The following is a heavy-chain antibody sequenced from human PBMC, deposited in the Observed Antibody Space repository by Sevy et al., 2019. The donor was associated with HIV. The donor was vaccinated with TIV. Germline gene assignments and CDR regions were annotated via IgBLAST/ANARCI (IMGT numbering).Heavy chain of an antibody. CDR3: ATTKDYYDSSGSPFDY. D-gene: IGHD3-22*01. CDR2: FDPEDGET. V-gene: IGHV1-24*01. J-gene: IGHJ4*02. CDR1: GYTLTKLS. Sequence: ASVKVSCKVSGYTLTKLSMHWVRQGPGKGLEWMGSFDPEDGETIYAQKFQGRVTMTEDTSTDTAHMELRSLKSEDTAVYYCATTKDYYDSSGSPFDYWGQGTLVTVSS.